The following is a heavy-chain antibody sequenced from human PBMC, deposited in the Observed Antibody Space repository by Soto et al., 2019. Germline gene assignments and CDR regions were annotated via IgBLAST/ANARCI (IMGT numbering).Heavy chain of an antibody. Sequence: QVQLVQSGAEVKKPGASVKVSCKASGYTFTSYGISWVRQAPGQGLEWMGWISAYNGNTNYAQKLQGRVTMTTDTSTSTAYMELRSLRSDDTAVYYCAREATILWFGESGDAFDIWGQGTMVTVSS. D-gene: IGHD3-10*01. CDR2: ISAYNGNT. J-gene: IGHJ3*02. CDR1: GYTFTSYG. CDR3: AREATILWFGESGDAFDI. V-gene: IGHV1-18*01.